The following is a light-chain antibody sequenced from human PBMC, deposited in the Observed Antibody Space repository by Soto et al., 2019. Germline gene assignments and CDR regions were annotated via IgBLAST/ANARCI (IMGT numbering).Light chain of an antibody. CDR2: AAS. Sequence: DIQMTQSPSSVSASVGDRVTITCRASQAISTWLAWYQQKPGKAPKLLIYAASNLQTGVPSRFSGSGSRTDFTLTISSLQPEDFATYYGQQANSFPRTFGQGTKVEIK. V-gene: IGKV1D-12*01. CDR1: QAISTW. CDR3: QQANSFPRT. J-gene: IGKJ1*01.